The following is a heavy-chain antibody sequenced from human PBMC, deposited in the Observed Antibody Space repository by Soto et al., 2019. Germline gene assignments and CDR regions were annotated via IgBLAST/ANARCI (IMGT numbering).Heavy chain of an antibody. CDR1: GFTVSSNY. D-gene: IGHD3-22*01. V-gene: IGHV3-53*01. CDR2: IYSGDST. J-gene: IGHJ4*02. CDR3: ARVRRSSGYYYGY. Sequence: PGGSLRLSCAASGFTVSSNYMSWVRQAPGKGLEWVSVIYSGDSTYYADSVKGRFTISRDNSKNTLYLQMNSLRAEDTAVYYCARVRRSSGYYYGYWGQGTPVTVSS.